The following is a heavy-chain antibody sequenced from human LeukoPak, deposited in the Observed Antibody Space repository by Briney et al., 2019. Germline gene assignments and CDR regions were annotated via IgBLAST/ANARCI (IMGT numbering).Heavy chain of an antibody. D-gene: IGHD6-19*01. J-gene: IGHJ4*02. CDR2: IYSGGST. CDR3: ARDSSSSGWYLPFYFDY. Sequence: GGSLRLSCAASGFTVSSNYMSWVRQAPGKGLEWVSVIYSGGSTYYADSVKGRFTISRDNSKNTLYLQMNSLRAEDTAVYYCARDSSSSGWYLPFYFDYWGQGTLVTVSS. CDR1: GFTVSSNY. V-gene: IGHV3-66*01.